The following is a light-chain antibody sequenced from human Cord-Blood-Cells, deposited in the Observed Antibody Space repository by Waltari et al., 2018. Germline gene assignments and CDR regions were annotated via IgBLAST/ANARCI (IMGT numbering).Light chain of an antibody. CDR2: WAS. Sequence: DIVMTQSPDSLAVSLGERATINCKSSQSVLYSSNNKNYLAWYQQKPGQPPKLLIYWASTRESGVPDRFSGSGSGTDFTLTISSLQAEDVAVYYCQQYYSTPITFDXG. V-gene: IGKV4-1*01. J-gene: IGKJ5*01. CDR3: QQYYSTPIT. CDR1: QSVLYSSNNKNY.